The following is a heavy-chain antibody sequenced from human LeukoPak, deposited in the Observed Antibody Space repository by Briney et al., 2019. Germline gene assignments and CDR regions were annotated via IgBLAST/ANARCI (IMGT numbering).Heavy chain of an antibody. D-gene: IGHD4-17*01. CDR3: ARRPDYGDYAFDY. J-gene: IGHJ4*02. Sequence: SSVTVSCKGSGGTYSSYAIGWVRQAPGQGLEWVGGIIPIFGTANYAQKFQGRVTITTDESTSTAYMDLSSLRSEDTAVYYFARRPDYGDYAFDYWGQGTLVTVSS. CDR1: GGTYSSYA. CDR2: IIPIFGTA. V-gene: IGHV1-69*05.